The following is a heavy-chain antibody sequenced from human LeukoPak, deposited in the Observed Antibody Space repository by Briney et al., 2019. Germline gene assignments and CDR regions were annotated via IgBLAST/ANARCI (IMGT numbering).Heavy chain of an antibody. CDR3: ARGARDGSSWFYYYYGMDV. D-gene: IGHD6-13*01. CDR2: IYYSGST. CDR1: GSSISSYY. V-gene: IGHV4-59*01. Sequence: SETLSLTCTVSGSSISSYYWSWIRQPPGKGLEWIGYIYYSGSTNYNPSLKSRVTISVDTSKNQFSLKLSSVTAADTAVYYCARGARDGSSWFYYYYGMDVWGKGTTVTVSS. J-gene: IGHJ6*04.